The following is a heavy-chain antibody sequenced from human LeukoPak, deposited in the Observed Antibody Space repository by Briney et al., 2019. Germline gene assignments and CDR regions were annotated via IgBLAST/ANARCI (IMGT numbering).Heavy chain of an antibody. D-gene: IGHD3-10*01. CDR2: IYHSGTT. J-gene: IGHJ4*02. CDR1: GYSITSSSW. Sequence: KPSGTLSLTCAVSGYSITSSSWWGWIRQPPGKGLEWIGYIYHSGTTYYNPSLQSRVTMSVDTSKNQFSLKLSSVTAVDTAVYYCASKENVYYYFDYWGQGTLVTVSS. V-gene: IGHV4-28*01. CDR3: ASKENVYYYFDY.